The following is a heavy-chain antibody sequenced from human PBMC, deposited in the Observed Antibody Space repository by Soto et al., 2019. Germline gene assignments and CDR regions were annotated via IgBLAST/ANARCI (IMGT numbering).Heavy chain of an antibody. D-gene: IGHD6-13*01. J-gene: IGHJ5*02. V-gene: IGHV3-33*01. Sequence: PGGSLRLSCAASGFTFSSYGMHWVRQAPGKGLEWVAVIWYDGSNKYYADSVKGRFTISRDNSKNTLYLQMNSLRAEDTAVYYCARDLNRFVAAAGPNWFYPWGQGTLVTVSS. CDR3: ARDLNRFVAAAGPNWFYP. CDR1: GFTFSSYG. CDR2: IWYDGSNK.